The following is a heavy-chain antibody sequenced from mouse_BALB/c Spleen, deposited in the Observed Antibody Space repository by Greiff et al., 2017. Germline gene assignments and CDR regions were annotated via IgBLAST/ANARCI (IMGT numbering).Heavy chain of an antibody. D-gene: IGHD1-1*01. CDR2: IDPANGNT. CDR3: ARSITTVDYYAMDY. J-gene: IGHJ4*01. Sequence: EVQLQQSGAELVKPGASVKLSCTASGFNIKDTYMHWVKQRPEQGLEWIGRIDPANGNTKYDPKFQGKATITADTSSNTAYLQLSSLTSEDTAVYYCARSITTVDYYAMDYWGQGTSVTVSS. V-gene: IGHV14-3*02. CDR1: GFNIKDTY.